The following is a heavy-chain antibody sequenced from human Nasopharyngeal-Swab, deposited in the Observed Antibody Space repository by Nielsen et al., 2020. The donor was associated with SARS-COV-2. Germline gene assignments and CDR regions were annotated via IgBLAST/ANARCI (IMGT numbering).Heavy chain of an antibody. CDR3: ARAGGSYFDL. CDR1: GFTFSNYW. Sequence: GGSLRLSCAASGFTFSNYWMCWVRQAPGKGLEWVAVIWYDGSNKYYADSVKGRFTISRDNSKNTLYLQMNSLRAEDTAVYYCARAGGSYFDLWGRGTLVTVSS. V-gene: IGHV3-33*08. CDR2: IWYDGSNK. J-gene: IGHJ2*01. D-gene: IGHD2-15*01.